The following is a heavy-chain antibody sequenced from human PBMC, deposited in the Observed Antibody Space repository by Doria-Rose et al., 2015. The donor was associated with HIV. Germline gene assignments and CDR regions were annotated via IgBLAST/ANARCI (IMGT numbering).Heavy chain of an antibody. CDR1: GASVISRGYY. CDR2: TYYTGTS. CDR3: ARMGSDRELDY. Sequence: PSETLSLTCSVSGASVISRGYYWNWIRQVPGKGLESLGYTYYTGTSDYSPSLKSRLNMAVDTSKNQFSLKLSFVTVADTAVYYWARMGSDRELDYWGQGPLVIVAA. D-gene: IGHD3-22*01. V-gene: IGHV4-31*03. J-gene: IGHJ4*02.